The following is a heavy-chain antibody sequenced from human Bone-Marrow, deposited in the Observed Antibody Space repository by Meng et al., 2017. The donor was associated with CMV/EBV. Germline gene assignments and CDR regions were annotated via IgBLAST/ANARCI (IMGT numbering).Heavy chain of an antibody. CDR1: GGSFSGYY. D-gene: IGHD1-14*01. CDR2: INHSGST. Sequence: GSLRLSCAVYGGSFSGYYWSWIRQPPGKGLEWIGEINHSGSTNYNPSLKSRVTISVDTSKNQFSLKLSSVTAADTAVYYCARGPAPPPYYGMDVWGQGTTVSVSS. J-gene: IGHJ6*01. V-gene: IGHV4-34*01. CDR3: ARGPAPPPYYGMDV.